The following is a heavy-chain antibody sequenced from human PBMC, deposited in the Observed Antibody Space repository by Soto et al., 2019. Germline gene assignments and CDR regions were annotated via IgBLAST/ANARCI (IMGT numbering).Heavy chain of an antibody. CDR2: MSHSGGT. Sequence: QVQLQQWGAGLLKPSETLSLTCAVYGGFVTSGSYYWSWIRQPPGKGLEWIGEMSHSGGTHFNPSLKSRVTISVDTSKNQLTLKMSSVTAADTALYYCAGVERGTATTVVDAFDIWGPGTMVTVSS. CDR1: GGFVTSGSYY. D-gene: IGHD1-1*01. V-gene: IGHV4-34*01. J-gene: IGHJ3*02. CDR3: AGVERGTATTVVDAFDI.